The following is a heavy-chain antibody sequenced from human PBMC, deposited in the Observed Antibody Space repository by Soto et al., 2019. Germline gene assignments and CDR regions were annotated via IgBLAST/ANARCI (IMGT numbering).Heavy chain of an antibody. CDR3: ARGREYYDRGAFDI. J-gene: IGHJ3*02. CDR1: GGSFSAYY. D-gene: IGHD3-22*01. CDR2: INYRGST. V-gene: IGHV4-34*01. Sequence: QVQLQQWGAGLLKPSETLSLTCAVYGGSFSAYYWSWLRQPPGKGLEWLGEINYRGSTNYKPSLKSRVTILVDTSKKQLSLKLSSVTAADTAMYYCARGREYYDRGAFDIWGRGTMVTVSS.